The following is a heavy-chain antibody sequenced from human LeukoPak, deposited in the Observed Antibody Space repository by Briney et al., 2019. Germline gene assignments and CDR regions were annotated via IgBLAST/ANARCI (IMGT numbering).Heavy chain of an antibody. V-gene: IGHV3-23*01. CDR2: VTASAGNT. Sequence: GGSLRLSCAASGFTFSSYAMSWVRQAPGKGMEWVSAVTASAGNTYYADSAKGRFTISRDNSKNTLYLQVNSLRAEDTAVYYGAKGDYYGSGSTCRNGMDVWGQGTTVTVSS. J-gene: IGHJ6*02. CDR3: AKGDYYGSGSTCRNGMDV. CDR1: GFTFSSYA. D-gene: IGHD3-10*01.